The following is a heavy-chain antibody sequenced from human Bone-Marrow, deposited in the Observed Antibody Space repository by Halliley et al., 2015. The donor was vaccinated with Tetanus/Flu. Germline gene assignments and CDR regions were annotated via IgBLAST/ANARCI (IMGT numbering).Heavy chain of an antibody. Sequence: LRLSCTVSGDSFSRYYWSWIRQPPGKGLEWIAYIHSSGSTNYSPSLKSRVTISMDTSKSRFSLKLTSVSASDTAVYYCARRAYCTSTSCYDAFDLWGQGTMVTVSS. CDR2: IHSSGST. D-gene: IGHD2-2*01. CDR1: GDSFSRYY. CDR3: ARRAYCTSTSCYDAFDL. V-gene: IGHV4-59*08. J-gene: IGHJ3*01.